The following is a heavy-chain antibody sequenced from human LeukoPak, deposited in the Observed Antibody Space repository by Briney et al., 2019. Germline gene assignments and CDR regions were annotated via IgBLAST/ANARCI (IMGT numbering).Heavy chain of an antibody. CDR1: GFTFSDYY. J-gene: IGHJ4*02. V-gene: IGHV3-11*01. Sequence: PGGSLRLSCAASGFTFSDYYMSWIRQAPGKGLEWVSCISSSGSTIYYADSVKGRFTISRDDSKNTVYLQMNSLRAEDTALYYCAYLGLSSDWNDVPGPQIDYWGQGTLVTVSS. D-gene: IGHD1-1*01. CDR3: AYLGLSSDWNDVPGPQIDY. CDR2: ISSSGSTI.